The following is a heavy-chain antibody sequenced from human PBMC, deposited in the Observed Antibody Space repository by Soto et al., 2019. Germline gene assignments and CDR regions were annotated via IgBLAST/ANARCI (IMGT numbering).Heavy chain of an antibody. CDR2: VNNVGST. CDR1: GGSVSSYH. Sequence: QVQLQESGPGLVKPSETLSLTCSVSGGSVSSYHCSWIRQPPGKGLEWIGWIGYVNNVGSTHYNPSLTSRVTMSEATSKNQFSLRLSSVTAADTALYYCACSRKWLPFDNWGQGTLVTVSS. D-gene: IGHD3-22*01. CDR3: ACSRKWLPFDN. J-gene: IGHJ4*02. V-gene: IGHV4-4*08.